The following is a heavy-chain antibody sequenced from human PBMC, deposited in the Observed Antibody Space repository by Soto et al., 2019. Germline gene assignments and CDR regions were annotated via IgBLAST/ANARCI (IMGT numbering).Heavy chain of an antibody. Sequence: GGSLRLSCTASGFTFGDYAMSWFRQAPGKGLEWVGFIRSKAYGGTTEYAASVKGRFTISRDDYKSIAYLQMNSLKTEDTAVYYCTRDWDIKTGNCYYYYYMDVWGKGTTVTVSS. CDR1: GFTFGDYA. CDR2: IRSKAYGGTT. V-gene: IGHV3-49*03. CDR3: TRDWDIKTGNCYYYYYMDV. D-gene: IGHD2-15*01. J-gene: IGHJ6*03.